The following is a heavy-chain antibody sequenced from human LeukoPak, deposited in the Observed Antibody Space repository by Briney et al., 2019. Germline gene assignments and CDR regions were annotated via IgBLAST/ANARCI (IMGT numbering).Heavy chain of an antibody. CDR3: ARTRTSPAIWFDP. V-gene: IGHV4-59*02. Sequence: PSETLSLTCRVSGASVMSYYWSWIRQPPGRGLEWLGHVSDPEYTNNSPSLKSRLTISMDTSKNQLSLKLTSVTAADTAVYYCARTRTSPAIWFDPGGQGTLVTVSS. J-gene: IGHJ5*01. D-gene: IGHD6-6*01. CDR2: VSDPEYT. CDR1: GASVMSYY.